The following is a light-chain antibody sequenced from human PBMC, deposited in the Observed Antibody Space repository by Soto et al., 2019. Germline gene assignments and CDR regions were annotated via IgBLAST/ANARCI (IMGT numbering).Light chain of an antibody. CDR3: SSYTSSSTYV. CDR1: GRDIGAYDY. Sequence: QSVLTQPASVSGSPGQSITISCTGSGRDIGAYDYVSWYQQHPGKAPKLLIYGVKNRPSGVSYRFSAPTSAFTASLTISGLQAEDEAHYYCSSYTSSSTYVFGTGTKVTVL. J-gene: IGLJ1*01. CDR2: GVK. V-gene: IGLV2-14*01.